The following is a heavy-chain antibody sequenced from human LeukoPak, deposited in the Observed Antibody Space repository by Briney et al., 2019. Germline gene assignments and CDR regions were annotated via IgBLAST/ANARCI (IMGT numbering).Heavy chain of an antibody. Sequence: SETLSLTCTVPGGSTSPSTYYWGWIRQPPGKGLEWIGSIYYSGSTYYNPSLKSRVTISVDTSKNQFSLKLTSVTAADTAVYYCARHSSGWYNLFDSWGQGTLVTVSS. J-gene: IGHJ4*02. CDR1: GGSTSPSTYY. D-gene: IGHD6-19*01. CDR2: IYYSGST. V-gene: IGHV4-39*01. CDR3: ARHSSGWYNLFDS.